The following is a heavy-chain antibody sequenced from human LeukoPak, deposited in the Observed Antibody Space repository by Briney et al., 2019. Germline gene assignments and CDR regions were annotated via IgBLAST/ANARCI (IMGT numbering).Heavy chain of an antibody. Sequence: NRGGSLRLSCAASGFTFRSYSMNCVRQAPGKGLEWVSSISSSSSYIYYADPGKGRFTISRDKAKNSLYLQMTSLRAEDTAVYYCARDGRSIAARPFDYWGQGTLVTVSS. CDR2: ISSSSSYI. CDR3: ARDGRSIAARPFDY. J-gene: IGHJ4*02. D-gene: IGHD6-6*01. V-gene: IGHV3-21*01. CDR1: GFTFRSYS.